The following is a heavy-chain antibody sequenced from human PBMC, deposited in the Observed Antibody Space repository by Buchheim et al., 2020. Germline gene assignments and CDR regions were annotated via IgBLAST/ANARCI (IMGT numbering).Heavy chain of an antibody. CDR1: GFTVSSNY. J-gene: IGHJ4*02. Sequence: EVQLVESGGGLVQPGGSLRLSCAASGFTVSSNYMSWVRQAPGKGLEWVSVIYSGGSTYYADSVKGRFTISSHNSKNTLYLQMNSLRAEDTAVYYCARGPFHYDFWSGYYSGFDYWGQGTL. CDR3: ARGPFHYDFWSGYYSGFDY. V-gene: IGHV3-53*04. CDR2: IYSGGST. D-gene: IGHD3-3*01.